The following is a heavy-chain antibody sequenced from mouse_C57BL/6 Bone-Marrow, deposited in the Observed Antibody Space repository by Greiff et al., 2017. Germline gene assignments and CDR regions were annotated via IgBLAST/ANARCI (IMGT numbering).Heavy chain of an antibody. Sequence: VQLQQSRAELVRPGASVKLSCTASGFNIKDYYMYWVKLRPEQGLEWSGWIDPENGDTEYASKFQGKATITADTSSNTAYLQVSSLKSEDRALYYCTTRYYYDRGQETLVTVPA. D-gene: IGHD1-1*01. CDR1: GFNIKDYY. V-gene: IGHV14-4*01. CDR2: IDPENGDT. CDR3: TTRYYYD. J-gene: IGHJ3*01.